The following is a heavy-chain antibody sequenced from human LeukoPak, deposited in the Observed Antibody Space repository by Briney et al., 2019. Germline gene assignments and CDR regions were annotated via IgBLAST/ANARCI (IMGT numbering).Heavy chain of an antibody. CDR1: GYTFTSYD. CDR3: ARGGFGSGRHFDY. D-gene: IGHD3-10*01. V-gene: IGHV1-8*01. CDR2: MNPTSGDT. Sequence: ASVKVSCKASGYTFTSYDINWVRHATGQGLEWMGWMNPTSGDTGYVQKFPGRVTMTRSTSISTAYMELTSLRSEETAIYFCARGGFGSGRHFDYLGQGTLATVST. J-gene: IGHJ4*02.